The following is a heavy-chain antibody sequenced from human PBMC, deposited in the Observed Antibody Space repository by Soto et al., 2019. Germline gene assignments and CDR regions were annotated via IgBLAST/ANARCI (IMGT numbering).Heavy chain of an antibody. CDR2: MNPYSGDT. CDR3: ARGVAAAGTDWFDP. Sequence: QVQLVQSGAEVKKPGASVKVSCKASGYTFTSDDINWVRQATGQGLEWMGWMNPYSGDTGYAQKFQGRVTMTRDTSISTAYMELSSLSSEDTAVYYGARGVAAAGTDWFDPWGQGTLVTVSS. V-gene: IGHV1-8*01. CDR1: GYTFTSDD. J-gene: IGHJ5*02. D-gene: IGHD6-13*01.